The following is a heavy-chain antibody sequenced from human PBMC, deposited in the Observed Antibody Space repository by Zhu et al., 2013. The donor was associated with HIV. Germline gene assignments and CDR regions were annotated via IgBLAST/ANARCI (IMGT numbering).Heavy chain of an antibody. J-gene: IGHJ4*02. CDR2: ISYDGSNK. CDR1: GFTFSSYG. Sequence: VQLVESGGGVVQPGRSLRLSCAASGFTFSSYGMHWVRQAPGKGLEWVAVISYDGSNKYYADSVKGRFTISRDNSKNTLYLQMNSLRAEDTAVYYCARENTVDPFDYWGQGTLVTVSS. D-gene: IGHD4-17*01. V-gene: IGHV3-30*03. CDR3: ARENTVDPFDY.